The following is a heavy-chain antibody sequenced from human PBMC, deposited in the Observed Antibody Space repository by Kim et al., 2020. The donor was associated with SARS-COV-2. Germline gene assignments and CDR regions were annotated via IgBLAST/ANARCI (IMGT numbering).Heavy chain of an antibody. Sequence: RFTISRDNSKNTLYLQMNSLRAEDTAVYYCAKLISDYGDYLRDYYYGMDVWGQGTTVTVSS. J-gene: IGHJ6*02. CDR3: AKLISDYGDYLRDYYYGMDV. D-gene: IGHD4-17*01. V-gene: IGHV3-33*06.